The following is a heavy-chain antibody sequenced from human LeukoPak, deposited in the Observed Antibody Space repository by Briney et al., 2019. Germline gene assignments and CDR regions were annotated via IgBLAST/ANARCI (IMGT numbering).Heavy chain of an antibody. CDR3: ARDTTLDY. D-gene: IGHD1-1*01. J-gene: IGHJ4*02. CDR1: GGSISSGGYY. V-gene: IGHV4-31*03. Sequence: SETLSLTCTVSGGSISSGGYYWSWIRQHPGKGLEWIGNIYYGGSTYYNPSLKSRVIISVDTSKNQFSLKVSSVTAADTAVYYCARDTTLDYWGQGTLVTVPS. CDR2: IYYGGST.